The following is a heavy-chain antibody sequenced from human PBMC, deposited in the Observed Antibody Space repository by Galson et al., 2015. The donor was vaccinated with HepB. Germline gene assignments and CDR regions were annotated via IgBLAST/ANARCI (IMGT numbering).Heavy chain of an antibody. D-gene: IGHD4-17*01. CDR1: GYNFITYW. CDR2: IYPSDSDT. Sequence: QSGAEVKKPGESLKIACKGSGYNFITYWIGWVRQMPGKGLEWMGIIYPSDSDTSYSPSFQGQVTISADKSISTSYLQWSSLQASDTAMYYCARRGNYGGYSFDYWGQGTLVTVSS. CDR3: ARRGNYGGYSFDY. V-gene: IGHV5-51*01. J-gene: IGHJ4*02.